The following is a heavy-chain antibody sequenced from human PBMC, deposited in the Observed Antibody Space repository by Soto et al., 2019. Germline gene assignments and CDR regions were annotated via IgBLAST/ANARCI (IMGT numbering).Heavy chain of an antibody. J-gene: IGHJ4*02. V-gene: IGHV3-23*01. CDR2: ISGMEDRT. D-gene: IGHD3-10*01. CDR1: GFNLRDQA. CDR3: AKTYTGG. Sequence: GGSLRLSCTASGFNLRDQALSWVRQAPGGGLEWVSGISGMEDRTNYADFVKGRFFISKDRAKNTLNLQMNGLSDDDTAVYYCAKTYTGGWGQGTQVTVSS.